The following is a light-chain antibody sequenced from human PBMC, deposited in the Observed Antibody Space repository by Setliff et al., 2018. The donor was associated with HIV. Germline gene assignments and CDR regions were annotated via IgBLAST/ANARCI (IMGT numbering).Light chain of an antibody. CDR2: DVT. CDR1: NNDIGDYNY. J-gene: IGLJ1*01. Sequence: QSALTQPASVSGSPGQSITISCTGSNNDIGDYNYASWYQQHPVNTPKLIIYDVTNRPSGVSDRFSASKSGNTASLTISGLQADDEADYYCSSWTGSSTLMFGTGTKVTVL. V-gene: IGLV2-14*03. CDR3: SSWTGSSTLM.